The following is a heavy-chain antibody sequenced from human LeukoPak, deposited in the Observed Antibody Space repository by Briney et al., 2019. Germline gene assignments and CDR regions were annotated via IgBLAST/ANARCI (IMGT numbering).Heavy chain of an antibody. CDR2: IDYRGST. CDR3: ARDTGTVVDY. D-gene: IGHD4-23*01. J-gene: IGHJ4*02. CDR1: GGSITSNY. Sequence: SETLSLTCSVSGGSITSNYWSWIRQPPGKGLEWIGYIDYRGSTNHNPSLKSRVTTSVDTSKNQFSLKLSSVTAADTAVYYCARDTGTVVDYWGQGTLVTVSS. V-gene: IGHV4-59*01.